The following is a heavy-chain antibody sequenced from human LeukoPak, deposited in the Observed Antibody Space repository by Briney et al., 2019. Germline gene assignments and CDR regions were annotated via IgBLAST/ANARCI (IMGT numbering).Heavy chain of an antibody. D-gene: IGHD3-10*01. CDR2: IYYSGST. CDR1: GGSISSSSYY. CDR3: ARNWPYDNYYGSGGPVI. J-gene: IGHJ4*02. Sequence: SETLSLTCTVSGGSISSSSYYWGWIRQPPGKGLEWIGSIYYSGSTYYNPSLKSRVTISVDTSKNQFSLKLSSVTAADTAVYYCARNWPYDNYYGSGGPVIWGQGTLVTVSS. V-gene: IGHV4-39*07.